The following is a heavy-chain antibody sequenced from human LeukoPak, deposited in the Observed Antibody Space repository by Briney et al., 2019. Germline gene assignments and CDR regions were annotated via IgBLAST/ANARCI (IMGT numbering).Heavy chain of an antibody. D-gene: IGHD1-1*01. J-gene: IGHJ2*01. CDR2: INHSGST. CDR1: AGSFSGFY. CDR3: ARDDDHYWYFDL. Sequence: TSETLSLTCAVYAGSFSGFYWSWIRQPPGKGREWVGEINHSGSTNYNPSLKSRVTISVDTSKNQFSLKLSSVTAADTAVYYCARDDDHYWYFDLWGRGTLVTVSS. V-gene: IGHV4-34*01.